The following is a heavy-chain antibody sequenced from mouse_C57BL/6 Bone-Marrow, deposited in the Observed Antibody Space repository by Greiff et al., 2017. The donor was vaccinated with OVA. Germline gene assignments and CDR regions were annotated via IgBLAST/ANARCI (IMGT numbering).Heavy chain of an antibody. J-gene: IGHJ2*01. CDR2: INPYNGGT. D-gene: IGHD2-14*01. CDR3: ALLEGLNYFDY. V-gene: IGHV1-19*01. Sequence: EVQLQQSGPVLVKPGASVKMPCKASGYTFTDYYMNWVKQSHGKSLEWIGVINPYNGGTSYNQKFKGKATLTVDKSSSTAYMELNSLTSEDSAVYYCALLEGLNYFDYWGQGTTLTVSS. CDR1: GYTFTDYY.